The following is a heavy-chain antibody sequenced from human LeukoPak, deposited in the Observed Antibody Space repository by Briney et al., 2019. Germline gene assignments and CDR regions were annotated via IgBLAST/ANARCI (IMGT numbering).Heavy chain of an antibody. CDR3: ARAGYSSGWYGGYYFDY. V-gene: IGHV4-61*02. CDR2: IYTSGST. J-gene: IGHJ4*02. CDR1: GGSISSGSYC. D-gene: IGHD6-19*01. Sequence: SQTLSLTCTVSGGSISSGSYCWSWIRQPAGKGLEWIGRIYTSGSTNYNSALKSRVTISVDTSKNQFCLKLSSVTAADTAVYYCARAGYSSGWYGGYYFDYWGQGTLVTVSS.